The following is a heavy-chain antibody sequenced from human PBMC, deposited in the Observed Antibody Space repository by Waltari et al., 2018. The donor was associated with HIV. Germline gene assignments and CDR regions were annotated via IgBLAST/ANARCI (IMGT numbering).Heavy chain of an antibody. J-gene: IGHJ4*02. CDR1: GAFISSNS. V-gene: IGHV4-59*01. CDR2: IYDSGST. CDR3: ARDKRDGGNHRAYFDY. Sequence: QGQLQESGPGMVKPSETLSLTCTVSGAFISSNSSSWLRPPPGKEVEWIGYIYDSGSTNYNPSLKIRVTISVDTSKNQFSLKLSSVTAADTAVYYCARDKRDGGNHRAYFDYWGQGSLVTVSS. D-gene: IGHD2-15*01.